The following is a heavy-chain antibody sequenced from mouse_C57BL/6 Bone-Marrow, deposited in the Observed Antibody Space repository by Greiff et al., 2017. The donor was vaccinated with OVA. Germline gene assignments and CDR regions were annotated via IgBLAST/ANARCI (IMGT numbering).Heavy chain of an antibody. CDR3: ARRGAAQAFAY. Sequence: QVQLQQSGAELVRPGSSVKLSCKASGYTFTSYWMDWVKQRPGQGLEWIGNIYPSDSETHYNQKFKDKATLTVDKSSSTAYMQLSSLTSEDSAVYYCARRGAAQAFAYWGQGTLVTVSA. CDR1: GYTFTSYW. V-gene: IGHV1-61*01. CDR2: IYPSDSET. D-gene: IGHD3-2*02. J-gene: IGHJ3*01.